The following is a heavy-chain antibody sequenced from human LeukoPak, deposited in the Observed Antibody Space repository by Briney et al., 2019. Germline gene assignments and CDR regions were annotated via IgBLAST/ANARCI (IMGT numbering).Heavy chain of an antibody. V-gene: IGHV1-2*02. D-gene: IGHD5-18*01. J-gene: IGHJ4*02. CDR2: INPNSGGT. CDR3: ARGAMGTRGDRAMVADY. Sequence: ASVKVSCKASGYTFNGYYIHWVRQAPGQGLEWMGRINPNSGGTNHEQKFQGRVTMTRDTSINTAYMELSRLRFDDTAVYYCARGAMGTRGDRAMVADYWGQGTLVTVS. CDR1: GYTFNGYY.